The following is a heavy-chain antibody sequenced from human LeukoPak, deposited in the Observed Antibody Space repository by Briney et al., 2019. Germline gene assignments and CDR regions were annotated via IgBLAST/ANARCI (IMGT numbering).Heavy chain of an antibody. J-gene: IGHJ4*02. CDR3: ARGYSGNFLI. CDR2: ISSSSSYI. D-gene: IGHD1-26*01. V-gene: IGHV3-21*01. CDR1: GFTFGHYA. Sequence: GRPLILSCEASGFTFGHYAMHWVRQSPGKGLEWVSSISSSSSYIYYADSVKGRFTISRDNAKNSLYLQMNSLRAEDTAVYYCARGYSGNFLIWGQGTLVTVSS.